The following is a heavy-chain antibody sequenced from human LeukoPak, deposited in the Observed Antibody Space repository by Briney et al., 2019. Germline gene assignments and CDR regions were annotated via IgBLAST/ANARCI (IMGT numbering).Heavy chain of an antibody. CDR1: GFTFSNYC. CDR3: ARDRSEGHDSSGPLDAFDV. V-gene: IGHV3-21*01. Sequence: GGSLRLSCSASGFTFSNYCMNWVRQAPGKGLEWVSSISSSYTYIYYGDSVKGRFPISRDNARNSLYLQMNNLRADDTAVYYCARDRSEGHDSSGPLDAFDVWGQGTLVTVSS. CDR2: ISSSYTYI. J-gene: IGHJ3*01. D-gene: IGHD3-22*01.